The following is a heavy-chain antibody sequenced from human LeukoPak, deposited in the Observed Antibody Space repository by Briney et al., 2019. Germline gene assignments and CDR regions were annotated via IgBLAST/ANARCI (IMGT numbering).Heavy chain of an antibody. J-gene: IGHJ6*03. CDR1: GGSIDTFY. CDR3: ARHIGGGIEDMDV. Sequence: SETLSLTCTVSGGSIDTFYWRWLRPSPGNGLEGLVYLYVGGNRYNPYLQGRVTISMDTSRNPVFLKMSSVTAADTAVYYCARHIGGGIEDMDVWGKGTMVTVSS. D-gene: IGHD3-16*02. V-gene: IGHV4-59*08. CDR2: LYVGGNR.